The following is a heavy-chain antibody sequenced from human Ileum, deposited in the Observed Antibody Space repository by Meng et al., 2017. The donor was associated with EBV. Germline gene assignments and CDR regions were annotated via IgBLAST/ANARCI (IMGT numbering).Heavy chain of an antibody. J-gene: IGHJ4*02. Sequence: QVQLQESGPGLVKPSGTLSLTCAVSGGSISSSNWWSWVRQAPGKGLEWIGEIHHTESTNYNPSLKSRVTISVDKSKNQFSLKLSSVTAADTAVYYCARESYSDSSGYYSLDYWGPGSMVIVSS. CDR3: ARESYSDSSGYYSLDY. V-gene: IGHV4-4*02. D-gene: IGHD3-22*01. CDR1: GGSISSSNW. CDR2: IHHTEST.